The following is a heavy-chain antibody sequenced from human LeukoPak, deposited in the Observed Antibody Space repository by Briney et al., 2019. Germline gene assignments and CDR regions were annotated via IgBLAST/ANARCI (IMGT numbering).Heavy chain of an antibody. CDR3: VKEGVEYSYSYGDY. Sequence: PGKPLRLSRAASGFSFNNYAMYWVRQAPGKGLEWVALISYDGGDKYYAESMKGRITISRDNAENTLYLQMSNLRPDDTAFYFCVKEGVEYSYSYGDYWGQGTLVTVSS. J-gene: IGHJ4*02. D-gene: IGHD3-16*01. CDR1: GFSFNNYA. V-gene: IGHV3-30*18. CDR2: ISYDGGDK.